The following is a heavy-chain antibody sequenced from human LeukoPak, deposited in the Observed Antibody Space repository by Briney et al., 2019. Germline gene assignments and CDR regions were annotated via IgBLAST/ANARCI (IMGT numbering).Heavy chain of an antibody. D-gene: IGHD2-8*01. CDR1: GFTFSSYA. V-gene: IGHV3-23*01. CDR2: ISGSGGST. Sequence: GGSLRLSCAASGFTFSSYAMSWVRQAPGKGLEWVSGISGSGGSTYYADSVKGRFTISRDNSKNTLYLQMNSLRAEDTAVYYCAKDRCSNGIGCYYYYMDVWGKGTTVTISS. J-gene: IGHJ6*03. CDR3: AKDRCSNGIGCYYYYMDV.